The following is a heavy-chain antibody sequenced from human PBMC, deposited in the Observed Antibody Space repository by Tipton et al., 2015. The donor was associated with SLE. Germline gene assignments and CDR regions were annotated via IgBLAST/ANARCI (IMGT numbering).Heavy chain of an antibody. D-gene: IGHD1-26*01. Sequence: TLSLTCTVSGGSISSYYWSWIRQPAGKGLEWIGRIYTSGSTNYNPSFKSRVTLSVDTSKNQFSLKLSSVTAADTAVYYCAREWAGSPAAFDIWGQGTMVTVSS. V-gene: IGHV4-4*07. CDR1: GGSISSYY. CDR2: IYTSGST. CDR3: AREWAGSPAAFDI. J-gene: IGHJ3*02.